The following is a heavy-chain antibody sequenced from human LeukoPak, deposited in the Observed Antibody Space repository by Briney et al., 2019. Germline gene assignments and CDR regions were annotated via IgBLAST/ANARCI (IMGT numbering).Heavy chain of an antibody. CDR2: ISAYNGNT. CDR1: GYTFTSYG. Sequence: ASVKVSCKASGYTFTSYGISWVRQAPGQGLEWMGWISAYNGNTNYAQKLQGRVTMTTDTSTSTAYMELRSLRSDDTAVYYCARHLSYGDYFFRLATEFDPWGQGTLVTVSS. D-gene: IGHD4-17*01. CDR3: ARHLSYGDYFFRLATEFDP. V-gene: IGHV1-18*01. J-gene: IGHJ5*02.